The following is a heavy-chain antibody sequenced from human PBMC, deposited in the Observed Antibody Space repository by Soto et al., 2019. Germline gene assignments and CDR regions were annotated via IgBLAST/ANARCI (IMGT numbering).Heavy chain of an antibody. CDR3: AKEMFPRTVLDSSSPWGDY. D-gene: IGHD3-22*01. J-gene: IGHJ4*02. CDR1: GFTFDDFG. Sequence: QVQLVESGGGVVQPGTSLKLSRAASGFTFDDFGFHWVRQAPGKGLEWVATLSYDGSHEYYADSVKGRFTISRDNSKITLYLQMNSLKTEDTAMYYCAKEMFPRTVLDSSSPWGDYWGQETLVTVSS. CDR2: LSYDGSHE. V-gene: IGHV3-30*18.